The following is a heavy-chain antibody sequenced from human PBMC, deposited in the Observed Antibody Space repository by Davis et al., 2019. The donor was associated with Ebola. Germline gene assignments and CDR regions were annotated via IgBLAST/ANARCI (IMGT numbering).Heavy chain of an antibody. CDR2: IRSKVYGGTT. V-gene: IGHV3-49*04. D-gene: IGHD3-22*01. Sequence: PGGSLRLSCTASGFTFGDYAMSWVRQAPGKGLEWVGVIRSKVYGGTTEYAASVKGRFTISRDDSKSIAYLQMNSLKTEDTAVYYCTRAAITYYYDSSGYYMWYYFDYWGQGTLVTVSS. J-gene: IGHJ4*02. CDR3: TRAAITYYYDSSGYYMWYYFDY. CDR1: GFTFGDYA.